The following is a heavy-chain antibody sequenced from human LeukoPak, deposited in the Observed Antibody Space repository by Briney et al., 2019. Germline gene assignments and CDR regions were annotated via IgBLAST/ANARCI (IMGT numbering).Heavy chain of an antibody. Sequence: ASVKVSCKASGYTFTSYDINWVRQATGQGLEWMGWMNPNSGNTGYAQKFQGRVTMTRDTSISTAYMELSSLRSEDTAVYYCARGPSRRRYCSSTSCYRADVWGQGTTVTVSS. J-gene: IGHJ6*02. CDR3: ARGPSRRRYCSSTSCYRADV. CDR2: MNPNSGNT. V-gene: IGHV1-8*01. D-gene: IGHD2-2*01. CDR1: GYTFTSYD.